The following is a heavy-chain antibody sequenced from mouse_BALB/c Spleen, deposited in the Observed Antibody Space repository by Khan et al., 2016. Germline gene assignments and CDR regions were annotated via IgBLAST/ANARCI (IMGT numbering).Heavy chain of an antibody. CDR1: GYTFTSYW. V-gene: IGHV1-7*01. CDR2: INPSTGYT. J-gene: IGHJ2*01. Sequence: QVQLKQSGAELAKPGASVKMSCKASGYTFTSYWMHWVKQRPGQGLEWIGYINPSTGYTEYNQKFKDKATLTADKSSSTANMQLSSLTSEDSAVXYCARSGGNYPYYFDYWGQGTTLTVSS. D-gene: IGHD2-1*01. CDR3: ARSGGNYPYYFDY.